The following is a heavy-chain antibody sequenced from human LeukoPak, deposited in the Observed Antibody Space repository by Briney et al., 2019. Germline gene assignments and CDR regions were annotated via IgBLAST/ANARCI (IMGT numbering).Heavy chain of an antibody. CDR2: ISSSSSYI. CDR3: ASLLGYCRTHCPPSPDY. V-gene: IGHV3-21*01. Sequence: PGGSLRLSCAASGFTFSSYSMNWVRQAPGKGLEWVSSISSSSSYIYYADSVKGRFTISRDNAKNSLYLQMNSLRAEDTAVYYCASLLGYCRTHCPPSPDYWGRGTLVTVSS. J-gene: IGHJ4*02. CDR1: GFTFSSYS. D-gene: IGHD2-2*03.